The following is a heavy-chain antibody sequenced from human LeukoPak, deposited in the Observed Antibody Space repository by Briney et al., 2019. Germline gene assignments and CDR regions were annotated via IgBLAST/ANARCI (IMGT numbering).Heavy chain of an antibody. CDR3: ARDRNYYDSSGYYYVLPFDY. CDR1: GYTFTSYG. J-gene: IGHJ4*02. Sequence: VSVKVSCKASGYTFTSYGISWVRQAPGQGLEWMGWISAYNGNTNYAQKLQGRVTMTTDTSTSTAYMELRSLRSDDTAVYYCARDRNYYDSSGYYYVLPFDYWGQGTLVTVSS. CDR2: ISAYNGNT. V-gene: IGHV1-18*01. D-gene: IGHD3-22*01.